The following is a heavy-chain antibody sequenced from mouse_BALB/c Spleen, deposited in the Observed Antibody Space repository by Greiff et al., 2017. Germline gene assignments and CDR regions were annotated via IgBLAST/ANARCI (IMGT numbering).Heavy chain of an antibody. J-gene: IGHJ1*01. CDR1: GFNIKDTY. D-gene: IGHD1-2*01. CDR2: IDPANGNT. Sequence: EVQLVESGAELVKPGASVKLSCTASGFNIKDTYMHWVKQRPEQGLEWIGRIDPANGNTKYDPKFQGKATITADTSSNTAYLQLSSLTSEDTAVYYCARYTTASYFDVWGAGTTVTVSS. CDR3: ARYTTASYFDV. V-gene: IGHV14-3*02.